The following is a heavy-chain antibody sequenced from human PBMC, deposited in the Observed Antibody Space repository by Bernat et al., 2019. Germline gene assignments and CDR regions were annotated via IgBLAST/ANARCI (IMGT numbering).Heavy chain of an antibody. CDR2: ISHDGSYE. CDR1: GFNFDNHD. V-gene: IGHV3-30*18. CDR3: DKEGLWWELPQPFDI. Sequence: QVQLVQSGGGVVQPGGSLRLSCAASGFNFDNHDMHWVRQAPGRGLESVAMISHDGSYEEYADSVKGRFTISRDNSKNTLYLQMNRLRTEDTAIYFCDKEGLWWELPQPFDIWGQGTMVTVSS. J-gene: IGHJ3*02. D-gene: IGHD2-21*01.